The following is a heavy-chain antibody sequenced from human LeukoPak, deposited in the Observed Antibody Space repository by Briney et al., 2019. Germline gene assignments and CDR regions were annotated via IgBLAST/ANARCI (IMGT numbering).Heavy chain of an antibody. CDR3: ARDWGTLTDGFDI. Sequence: SQTLSLTCAISGDSVSSNSATWNWIRQSPLRGLEWLGRTYYRSKWYNDYAVSVKSRISINPDTSKNQFSLQLNSVTPEDTAVYYCARDWGTLTDGFDIWGQGTMVIVSS. CDR2: TYYRSKWYN. V-gene: IGHV6-1*01. CDR1: GDSVSSNSAT. D-gene: IGHD3-16*01. J-gene: IGHJ3*02.